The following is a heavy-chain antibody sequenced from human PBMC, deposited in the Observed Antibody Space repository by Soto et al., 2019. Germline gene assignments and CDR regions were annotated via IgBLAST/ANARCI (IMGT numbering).Heavy chain of an antibody. CDR3: ARAVPAASPYYYYYYYMDV. CDR1: GGSFSGYY. D-gene: IGHD2-2*01. J-gene: IGHJ6*03. V-gene: IGHV4-34*01. CDR2: INHSGST. Sequence: SETLSLTCAVYGGSFSGYYWSWIRQPPGKGLEWIGEINHSGSTNYNPSLKSRVTISVDTSKNQFSLKLSSVTAADTAVYYCARAVPAASPYYYYYYYMDVWGKGTTVTVSS.